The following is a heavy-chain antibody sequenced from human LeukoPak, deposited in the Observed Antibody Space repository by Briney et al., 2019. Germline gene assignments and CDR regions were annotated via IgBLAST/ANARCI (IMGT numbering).Heavy chain of an antibody. CDR2: ISSSGSTI. CDR3: ARDLSGWPLGGWFDP. CDR1: GFTFDDYA. V-gene: IGHV3-11*01. J-gene: IGHJ5*02. Sequence: GGSLRLSCAASGFTFDDYAMHWVRQAPGKGLEWVSYISSSGSTIYYADSVKGRFTISRDNAKNSLYLQMNSLRAEDTAVYYCARDLSGWPLGGWFDPWGQGTLVTVSS. D-gene: IGHD6-19*01.